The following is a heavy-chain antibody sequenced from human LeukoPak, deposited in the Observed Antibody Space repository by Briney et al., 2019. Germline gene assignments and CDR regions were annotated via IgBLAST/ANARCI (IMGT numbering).Heavy chain of an antibody. CDR1: GGSFSGYY. V-gene: IGHV4-34*01. J-gene: IGHJ4*02. CDR3: ASLYSSGWFDFDY. CDR2: INHSGST. D-gene: IGHD6-19*01. Sequence: SETLSLTCAVYGGSFSGYYWSWIRQPPGKGLEWIGEINHSGSTNYNPSLKSRVTISVDTSKNQFSLKLSSVTAADTAVYYCASLYSSGWFDFDYWGQGTLVTVSS.